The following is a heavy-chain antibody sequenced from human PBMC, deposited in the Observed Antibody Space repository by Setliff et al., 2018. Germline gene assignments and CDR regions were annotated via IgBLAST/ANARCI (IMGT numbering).Heavy chain of an antibody. CDR3: ARAVDSTGYFPFWYFDL. V-gene: IGHV4-59*13. CDR2: RSTRGDT. Sequence: SETLSLTCTVSAGSIDSAFWNWIRQSPERGLEWIGYRSTRGDTNSIHSLRSRLTMSLDTSRSQFSLNLTSVTAADTAIYFCARAVDSTGYFPFWYFDLWGRGTLVTVSS. J-gene: IGHJ2*01. CDR1: AGSIDSAF. D-gene: IGHD3-22*01.